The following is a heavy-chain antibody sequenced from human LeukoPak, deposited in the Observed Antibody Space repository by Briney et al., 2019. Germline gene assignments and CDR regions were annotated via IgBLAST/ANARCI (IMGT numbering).Heavy chain of an antibody. D-gene: IGHD6-6*01. J-gene: IGHJ4*02. Sequence: ASETLSLTCTVSGGSISSYYWSWIRQPPGKGLEWIGEINHSGSTNYNPSLKSRVTISVDTSKNQFSLELSSVTAADTAVYYCARASIAARRRSSFDYWGQGTLVTVSS. CDR3: ARASIAARRRSSFDY. CDR1: GGSISSYY. CDR2: INHSGST. V-gene: IGHV4-34*01.